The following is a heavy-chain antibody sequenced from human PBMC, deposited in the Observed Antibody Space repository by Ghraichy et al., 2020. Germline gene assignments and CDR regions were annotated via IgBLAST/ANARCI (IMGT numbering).Heavy chain of an antibody. D-gene: IGHD3-16*01. Sequence: SETLSLTCTVSGASISSYYWSWIRQPPGKGLEWIGCFYYSGNSNYNPSLKSRVTISVDTSKNQCSLKLSSVTAADTAVYYCARRSNGPHFDYWGQGSLVTVSS. J-gene: IGHJ4*02. V-gene: IGHV4-59*08. CDR2: FYYSGNS. CDR1: GASISSYY. CDR3: ARRSNGPHFDY.